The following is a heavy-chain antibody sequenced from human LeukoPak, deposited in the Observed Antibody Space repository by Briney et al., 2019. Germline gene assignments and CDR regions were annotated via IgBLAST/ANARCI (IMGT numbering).Heavy chain of an antibody. CDR2: IKNDGSMT. Sequence: GGSLRLSCAASGFTFSSYWMHWVRQAPGKGPVWVSRIKNDGSMTNYADSVQGRFTISRDNAKDTLYLQMNSLRADDTAAYYCAFYGSGVYWGQGALVTVSS. J-gene: IGHJ4*02. D-gene: IGHD3-10*01. V-gene: IGHV3-74*01. CDR3: AFYGSGVY. CDR1: GFTFSSYW.